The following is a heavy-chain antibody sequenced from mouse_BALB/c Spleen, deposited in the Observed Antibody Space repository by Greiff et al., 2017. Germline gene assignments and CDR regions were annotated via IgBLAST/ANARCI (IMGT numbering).Heavy chain of an antibody. V-gene: IGHV14-3*02. CDR3: ASEGYDYDLDY. CDR1: GFNIKDTY. CDR2: IDPANGNT. J-gene: IGHJ2*01. D-gene: IGHD2-4*01. Sequence: EVKLQESGAELVKPGASVKLSCTASGFNIKDTYMHWVKQRPEQGLEWIGRIDPANGNTKYDPKFQGKATITADTSSNTAYLQLSSLTSEDTAVYYCASEGYDYDLDYWGQGTTLTVSS.